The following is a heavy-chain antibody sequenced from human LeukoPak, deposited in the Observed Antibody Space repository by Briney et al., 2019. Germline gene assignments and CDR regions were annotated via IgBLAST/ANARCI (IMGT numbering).Heavy chain of an antibody. D-gene: IGHD3-22*01. CDR3: ARKAEITMIVVATGDAFDI. CDR2: ISSSSSYI. CDR1: GFTFISYS. Sequence: GGSLRLSCAASGFTFISYSMNWVRQAPGRGLDWVSSISSSSSYIYYADSVKGRFTISRDNAKNSLYLQVNSLRAEDTAVYYCARKAEITMIVVATGDAFDIWGQGTMVTVSS. J-gene: IGHJ3*02. V-gene: IGHV3-21*01.